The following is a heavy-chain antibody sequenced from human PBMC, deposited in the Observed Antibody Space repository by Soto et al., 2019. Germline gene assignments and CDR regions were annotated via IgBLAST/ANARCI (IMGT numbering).Heavy chain of an antibody. D-gene: IGHD6-19*01. CDR2: IIPIFGTA. J-gene: IGHJ4*02. V-gene: IGHV1-69*12. CDR1: GGTFSSYA. Sequence: QVQLVQSGAEVKKPGSSVKVSCKASGGTFSSYAISWVRQAPGQGLEWMGGIIPIFGTANYAQKFQGRVTLTADESTSTAYMELSSLRSEDTAVYYCARTPLRSQQWLVPYYFDYWGQGTLVTVSS. CDR3: ARTPLRSQQWLVPYYFDY.